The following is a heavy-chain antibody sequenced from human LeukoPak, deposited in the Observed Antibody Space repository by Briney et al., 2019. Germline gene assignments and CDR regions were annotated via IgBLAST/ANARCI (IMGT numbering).Heavy chain of an antibody. CDR1: GYTFTSYD. V-gene: IGHV1-8*03. D-gene: IGHD4-23*01. J-gene: IGHJ6*03. CDR3: ARAYGGKSRFRYYYYYMDV. Sequence: ASVKVSCKASGYTFTSYDINWVRQATGQGLEWMGWMNPNSGNTGYAQKFQGRVTITRNTSISTAYMELSSLRSEDTAVYYCARAYGGKSRFRYYYYYMDVWGKGTTVTVSS. CDR2: MNPNSGNT.